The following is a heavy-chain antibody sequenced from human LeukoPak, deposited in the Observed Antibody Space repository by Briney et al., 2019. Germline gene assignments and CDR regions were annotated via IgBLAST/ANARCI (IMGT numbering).Heavy chain of an antibody. D-gene: IGHD6-6*01. Sequence: GGSLRLSCAASGFTFSSYAMSWVRQAPGQGLEWVSSISGSGNRTYYADSVKGRFTISRDNSKNTLFLQMNSLRAEDTAVYYCARDLGGIAARPNFDYWGQGTLVTVSS. CDR2: ISGSGNRT. CDR3: ARDLGGIAARPNFDY. CDR1: GFTFSSYA. J-gene: IGHJ4*02. V-gene: IGHV3-23*01.